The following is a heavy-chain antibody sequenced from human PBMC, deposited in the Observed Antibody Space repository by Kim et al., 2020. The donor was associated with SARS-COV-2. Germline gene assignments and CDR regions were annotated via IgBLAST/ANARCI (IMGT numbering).Heavy chain of an antibody. J-gene: IGHJ4*02. CDR2: IRSKANSYAT. D-gene: IGHD2-21*01. Sequence: GGSLRLSCAASGFTFSGSAMHWVRQASGKGLEWVGRIRSKANSYATAYAASVKGRFTISSDDSKNTAYLQMNSLKTEDTAVYYCTSPPGSDIGYWGQGTLVTVSS. CDR1: GFTFSGSA. V-gene: IGHV3-73*01. CDR3: TSPPGSDIGY.